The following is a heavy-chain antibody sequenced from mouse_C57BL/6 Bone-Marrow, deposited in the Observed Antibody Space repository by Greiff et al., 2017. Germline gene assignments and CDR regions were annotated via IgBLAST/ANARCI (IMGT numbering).Heavy chain of an antibody. Sequence: EVQGVESGGGLVQPGESLKLSCESNEYEFPSHDMSWVRKTPEKRLELVAAINSDGGSTYYPDTMERRFIISRDNTMKTLYLQMSSLRSEDTALYYWAKRGRTRVVAHWYFDVWGTGTTVTVSS. CDR2: INSDGGST. CDR1: EYEFPSHD. CDR3: AKRGRTRVVAHWYFDV. D-gene: IGHD1-1*02. V-gene: IGHV5-2*01. J-gene: IGHJ1*03.